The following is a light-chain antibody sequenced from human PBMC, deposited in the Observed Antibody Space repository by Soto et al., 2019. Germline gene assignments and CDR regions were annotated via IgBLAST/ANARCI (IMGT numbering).Light chain of an antibody. V-gene: IGKV3-20*01. CDR1: QSVSSSY. J-gene: IGKJ5*01. Sequence: EIVLTQSPGTLSLSPGERATLSCRASQSVSSSYLAWYQQKPGQAPRLLIYGASGRATGIPDRFSGSGSGTDFTLTISRVEPEDFALYHCQQYGSSPPLPFGQGTRLQIK. CDR3: QQYGSSPPLP. CDR2: GAS.